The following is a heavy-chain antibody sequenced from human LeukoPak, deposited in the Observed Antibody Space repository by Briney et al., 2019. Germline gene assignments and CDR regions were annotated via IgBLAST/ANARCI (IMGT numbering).Heavy chain of an antibody. CDR2: TYYRSKWYN. V-gene: IGHV6-1*01. CDR1: GDSVSTNSAA. CDR3: ARAEDEYSSSWYS. J-gene: IGHJ4*02. D-gene: IGHD6-13*01. Sequence: SQTLSLTCAISGDSVSTNSAAWSWIRQSPSRGLEWLGRTYYRSKWYNDYAVSVKSRITINPDTSKNQFSLQLNSVTPEDTAVYYCARAEDEYSSSWYSWGQGTLVTVSS.